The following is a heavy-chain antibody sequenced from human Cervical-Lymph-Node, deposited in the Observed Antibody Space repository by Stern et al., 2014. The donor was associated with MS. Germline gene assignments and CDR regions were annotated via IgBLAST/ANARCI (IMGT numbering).Heavy chain of an antibody. V-gene: IGHV1-58*01. J-gene: IGHJ4*02. Sequence: QLMQSGPEVKKPGTSVKVSCKASGFTFTSSAVQWVRQARGQRLEWLGWIVVGSGNTNYAQKFQERVPITRDMSTSTAYMELSSLRSEDTAVYYCAALQSVTDFDYWGQGTLVTVSS. CDR1: GFTFTSSA. CDR2: IVVGSGNT. D-gene: IGHD1-14*01. CDR3: AALQSVTDFDY.